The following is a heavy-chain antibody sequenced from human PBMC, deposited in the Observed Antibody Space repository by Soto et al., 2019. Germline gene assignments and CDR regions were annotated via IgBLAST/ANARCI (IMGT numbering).Heavy chain of an antibody. Sequence: ESCPTVVRPTETLTLTCRFSGFSLTTSGVGVGWIRQSPGKAPEWLALIYWDDDKRYSASLKSRLTITKDTSKNQVVLTVSDLDPTDTATYYCAHRVLRTVFGLVTTTAIYFDFWGQGTPVAVSS. CDR1: GFSLTTSGVG. V-gene: IGHV2-5*02. J-gene: IGHJ4*02. CDR3: AHRVLRTVFGLVTTTAIYFDF. D-gene: IGHD3-3*01. CDR2: IYWDDDK.